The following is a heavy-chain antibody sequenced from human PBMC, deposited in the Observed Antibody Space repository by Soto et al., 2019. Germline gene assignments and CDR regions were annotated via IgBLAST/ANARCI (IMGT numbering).Heavy chain of an antibody. V-gene: IGHV3-73*01. CDR1: GFTFSGSS. CDR2: IRNKANSYAT. D-gene: IGHD2-15*01. CDR3: ISHSPEDMIRT. Sequence: GGSLRLSCAASGFTFSGSSVHWVRQASGKGLEWVGRIRNKANSYATAYAASVRGRFTISRDDSKNTAFLQMNSLNTEDTAVYYCISHSPEDMIRTWGQGTLVTVSS. J-gene: IGHJ4*02.